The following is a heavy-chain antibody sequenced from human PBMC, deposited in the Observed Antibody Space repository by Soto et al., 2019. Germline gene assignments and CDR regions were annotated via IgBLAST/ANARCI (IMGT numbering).Heavy chain of an antibody. J-gene: IGHJ5*02. CDR2: INHSGST. Sequence: QVQLQQWGAGLLKPSETLSLTCAVYGGSFSGYYWSWIRQPPGKGLEWIGEINHSGSTNYNPSLKSRVTISVDTSKNQFSLKLSSVTAADTAVYYCARGHYYYGSGIWPSYRYNWFDPWGQGTLVTVSS. CDR3: ARGHYYYGSGIWPSYRYNWFDP. V-gene: IGHV4-34*01. CDR1: GGSFSGYY. D-gene: IGHD3-10*01.